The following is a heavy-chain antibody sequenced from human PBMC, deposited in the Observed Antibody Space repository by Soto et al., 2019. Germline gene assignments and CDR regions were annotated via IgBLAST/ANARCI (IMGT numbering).Heavy chain of an antibody. V-gene: IGHV4-30-4*01. CDR1: GGSINSGDYY. J-gene: IGHJ6*02. CDR2: IFHSGST. Sequence: SETLSLTCTVSGGSINSGDYYWTWVRQPPGKGLEWIGNIFHSGSTYYTPSLQSRVTISLDTSKNHFSLKLSSVTPADTAVYYCARDRYYGSGTYYNFYAGMDVWGQGTTVTVSS. D-gene: IGHD3-10*01. CDR3: ARDRYYGSGTYYNFYAGMDV.